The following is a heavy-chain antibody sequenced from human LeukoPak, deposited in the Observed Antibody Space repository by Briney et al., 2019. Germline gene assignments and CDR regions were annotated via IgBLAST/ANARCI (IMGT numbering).Heavy chain of an antibody. CDR1: GFTVSGNY. CDR2: IHRGGNT. J-gene: IGHJ4*02. D-gene: IGHD3-10*01. V-gene: IGHV3-66*01. CDR3: ARDPGYGLGVDYGDY. Sequence: GGSLRLSCAASGFTVSGNYMSWVHQAPGKGLEWLSVIHRGGNTYYADSVKGRFTISRDSSKNTVFLQMDSLRAEDTAVYYCARDPGYGLGVDYGDYWGQGTLVTVSS.